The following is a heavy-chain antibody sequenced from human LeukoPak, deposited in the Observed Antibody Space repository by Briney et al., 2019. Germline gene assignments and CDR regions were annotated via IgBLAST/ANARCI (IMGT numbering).Heavy chain of an antibody. CDR2: INWNGGST. CDR1: GFTFDDYG. CDR3: AKSGYNRFDY. V-gene: IGHV3-20*04. Sequence: GGSLRLSCAASGFTFDDYGLSWVRQAPGQGLEWVSGINWNGGSTGYADSVKGRFTISRDNAKKSLYLQMNSLRAEDTAVYYCAKSGYNRFDYWGQGTLVTVSS. J-gene: IGHJ4*02. D-gene: IGHD5-24*01.